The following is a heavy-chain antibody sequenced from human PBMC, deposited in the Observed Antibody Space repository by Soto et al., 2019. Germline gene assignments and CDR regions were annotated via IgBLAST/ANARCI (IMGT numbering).Heavy chain of an antibody. CDR1: GGSFSGYY. J-gene: IGHJ6*02. CDR3: ARGLRGYCSSTSCQWGIYYYYGMDV. CDR2: INHSGST. Sequence: QVQLQQWGAGLLKPSETLSLTCAVYGGSFSGYYWSWIRQPPGKGLEWLGEINHSGSTNYNPSLKSRVTISVDTSKNQFSLKLSSVTAADTAVYYCARGLRGYCSSTSCQWGIYYYYGMDVWGQGTTVTVSS. D-gene: IGHD2-2*01. V-gene: IGHV4-34*01.